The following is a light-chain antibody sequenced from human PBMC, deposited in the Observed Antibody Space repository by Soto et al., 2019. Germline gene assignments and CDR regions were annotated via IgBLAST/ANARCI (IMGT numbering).Light chain of an antibody. CDR1: QSVKNNY. CDR3: QQYGSTPLT. CDR2: DAS. V-gene: IGKV3-20*01. J-gene: IGKJ4*01. Sequence: EIVLKQSPDTLSLSPGERATLSCRASQSVKNNYLAWYQQKPGQAPRFLIYDASSRATGIPDRFSRSGSGTDFTLTISRLEPEDFAVYYCQQYGSTPLTFGGGTKV.